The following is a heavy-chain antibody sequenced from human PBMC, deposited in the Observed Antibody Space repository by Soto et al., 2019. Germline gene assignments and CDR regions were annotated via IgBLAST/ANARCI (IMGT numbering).Heavy chain of an antibody. CDR1: GFTFGNYD. CDR3: VRASAFGELSV. CDR2: ICTPYHT. Sequence: GGSLRLSCAVSGFTFGNYDMHWVRQSTGRSQHRVTAICTPYHTYYAGTLKGRFTISRENATNSLYLQMHSMGDGATAVYYCVRASAFGELSVWGQGTLVTVSS. V-gene: IGHV3-13*01. D-gene: IGHD3-10*01. J-gene: IGHJ4*01.